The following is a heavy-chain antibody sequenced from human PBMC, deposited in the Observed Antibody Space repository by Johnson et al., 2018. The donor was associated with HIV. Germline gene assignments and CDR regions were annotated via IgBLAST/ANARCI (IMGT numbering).Heavy chain of an antibody. CDR3: AREANAFDI. V-gene: IGHV3-66*01. Sequence: VQLLESGGGLVQPGGSLRLSCAASGFTVSSNYMSWVRQAPGKGLEWVSGINWNGGSTGYADSVKGRFTISRDNSKNTLYLQMNSLRAEDTAVYYCAREANAFDIWGQGTMVTVSS. CDR2: INWNGGST. CDR1: GFTVSSNY. J-gene: IGHJ3*02.